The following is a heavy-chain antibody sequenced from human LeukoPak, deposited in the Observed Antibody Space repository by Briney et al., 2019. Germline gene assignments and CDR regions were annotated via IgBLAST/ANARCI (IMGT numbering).Heavy chain of an antibody. CDR2: ITSSGDGT. D-gene: IGHD2-8*02. Sequence: PGGSLRLSCEASGFTFTSYAMHWVRQAPGKGLEWVSSITSSGDGTFYTDSLSGRFTISRGNAKKAVFLQMKSLRRGDSALYFCAKGTDTTGRHNFDIWGQGTLVTVSS. V-gene: IGHV3-23*01. CDR1: GFTFTSYA. J-gene: IGHJ4*02. CDR3: AKGTDTTGRHNFDI.